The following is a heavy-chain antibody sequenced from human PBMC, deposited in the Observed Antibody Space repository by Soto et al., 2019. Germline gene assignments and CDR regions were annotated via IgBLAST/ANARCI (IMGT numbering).Heavy chain of an antibody. CDR3: ARSVTP. CDR2: IYYSGST. Sequence: SETLSLTCTVSGGSISSYYWSWIRQPPGKGLEWIGYIYYSGSTYYNPSLKSRVTISVDTSKNQFSLKLTSVTAADTAVYYCARSVTPWGQGTLVTVSS. D-gene: IGHD3-10*01. CDR1: GGSISSYY. J-gene: IGHJ5*02. V-gene: IGHV4-59*06.